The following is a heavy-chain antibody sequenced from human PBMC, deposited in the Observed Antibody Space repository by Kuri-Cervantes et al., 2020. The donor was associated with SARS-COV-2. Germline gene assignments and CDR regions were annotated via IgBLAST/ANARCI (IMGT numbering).Heavy chain of an antibody. CDR1: GYSFTSYW. D-gene: IGHD5-12*01. Sequence: GESLKISCKGSGYSFTSYWISWVRQMPGKGLEWMGIIYPGDSDTRYSPSFQGQVTISVDKSISTAYLQWSSLKASDTAMYCCARPSAVATTWNAAFDIWGQGTMVTVSS. V-gene: IGHV5-51*01. CDR2: IYPGDSDT. CDR3: ARPSAVATTWNAAFDI. J-gene: IGHJ3*02.